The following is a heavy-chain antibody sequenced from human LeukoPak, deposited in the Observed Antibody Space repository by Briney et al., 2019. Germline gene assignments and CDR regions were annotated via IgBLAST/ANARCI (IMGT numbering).Heavy chain of an antibody. CDR2: INHSGST. J-gene: IGHJ6*02. D-gene: IGHD3-10*01. V-gene: IGHV4-34*01. CDR3: ARGTWFGELLSNFYYYYYYGMDV. Sequence: PSETLSLTCAVYGGSFSGYYWSWIRQPPGKGLEWIGEINHSGSTNYNPSLKSRVTISVDTSKNQFSLKLSSVTAADTAVYYCARGTWFGELLSNFYYYYYYGMDVWSQGTTVTVSS. CDR1: GGSFSGYY.